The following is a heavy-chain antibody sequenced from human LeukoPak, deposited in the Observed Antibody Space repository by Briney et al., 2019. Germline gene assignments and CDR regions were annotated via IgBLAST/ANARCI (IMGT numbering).Heavy chain of an antibody. CDR1: GGSISSYY. V-gene: IGHV4-59*01. J-gene: IGHJ4*02. D-gene: IGHD3-10*01. Sequence: SETLSLTCTVSGGSISSYYWSWIRQPPGKGLEWVGYIYYSGSTNYNPSLKSRVTISVDTSKNQFSLKLSSVTAADTAVYYCARGLITMVRGVISHFDYWGQGALVTVSS. CDR3: ARGLITMVRGVISHFDY. CDR2: IYYSGST.